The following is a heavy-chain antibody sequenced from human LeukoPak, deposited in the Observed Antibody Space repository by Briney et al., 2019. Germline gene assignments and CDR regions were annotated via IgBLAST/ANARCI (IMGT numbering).Heavy chain of an antibody. CDR3: AKDISGGDDAFDI. J-gene: IGHJ3*02. V-gene: IGHV3-9*01. Sequence: GGSLRLSCAASGFTFDDYAMHWVRQAPGKGLEWVSGISWNSGNIGYADSVKGRFTISRDNAKNSLYLQMNSLRAEDTALYYCAKDISGGDDAFDIWGQGTMVTVSS. CDR2: ISWNSGNI. D-gene: IGHD2-21*02. CDR1: GFTFDDYA.